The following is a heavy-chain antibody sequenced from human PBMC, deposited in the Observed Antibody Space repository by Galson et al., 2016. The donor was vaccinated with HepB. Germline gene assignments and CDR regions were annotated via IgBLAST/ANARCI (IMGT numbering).Heavy chain of an antibody. CDR3: ARGRFNKRWGVDAFDV. Sequence: SVKVSCKASGYAFTDYYVHCVRQAPGQGLEWMGWINPNSGGTKYAQKFQGRVTMTGDKSISTVYMELSRLRSEDTAVYYCARGRFNKRWGVDAFDVWGQGTMVTVSS. CDR1: GYAFTDYY. D-gene: IGHD1-26*01. V-gene: IGHV1-2*02. CDR2: INPNSGGT. J-gene: IGHJ3*01.